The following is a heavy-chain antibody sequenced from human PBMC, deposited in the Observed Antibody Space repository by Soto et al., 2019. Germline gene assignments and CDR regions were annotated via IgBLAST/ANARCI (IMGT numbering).Heavy chain of an antibody. V-gene: IGHV4-4*02. CDR1: GVSISSRNW. CDR3: ARSNSGYYKWFDP. J-gene: IGHJ5*02. CDR2: IYYSGST. D-gene: IGHD3-22*01. Sequence: SETLSLTCAVSGVSISSRNWWSGVRQAPGKGLEWIANIYYSGSTNYNPSLKSRVAISVDTSKNQFSLKLSSVSAADTAIYYCARSNSGYYKWFDPWGQGTLVTVSS.